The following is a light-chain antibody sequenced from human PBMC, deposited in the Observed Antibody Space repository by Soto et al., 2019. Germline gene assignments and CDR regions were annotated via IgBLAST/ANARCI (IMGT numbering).Light chain of an antibody. CDR2: EVT. CDR1: SSDVGFFNY. J-gene: IGLJ1*01. CDR3: SSFTNTYSYV. Sequence: QSVLTQPASVSGSPGQSITISCTGTSSDVGFFNYVSWYQQHPGKAPKLMIYEVTNRPSGVSIRFSGSKSGNTASLTISGLQAEDEADYYCSSFTNTYSYVFGTGTKLTVL. V-gene: IGLV2-14*01.